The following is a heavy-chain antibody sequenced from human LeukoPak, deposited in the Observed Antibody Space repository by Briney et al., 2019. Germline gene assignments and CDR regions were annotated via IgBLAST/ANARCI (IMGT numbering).Heavy chain of an antibody. D-gene: IGHD2-21*01. V-gene: IGHV4-39*01. CDR3: ARQALWFFDH. Sequence: SETLSLTCTVSGGSISSNSNYWAWIRQPPGRGLEWIGSISYGGSTYFSPSLESRVTISVDTSKNQFSLNLSSVTAADTAVYYCARQALWFFDHWGQGTLVTVSS. J-gene: IGHJ4*02. CDR2: ISYGGST. CDR1: GGSISSNSNY.